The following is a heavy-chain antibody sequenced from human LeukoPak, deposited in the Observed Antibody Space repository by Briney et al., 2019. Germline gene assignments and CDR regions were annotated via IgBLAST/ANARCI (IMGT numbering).Heavy chain of an antibody. D-gene: IGHD4-11*01. V-gene: IGHV3-23*01. CDR1: GFTFSNFA. Sequence: GGSLRFSCITSGFTFSNFAMIWVRQAPGRGLEWVSAIRGSGGTTFYADSVKGRFTISRDNSKNTLYLQMNTLRADDTAVYYCARAPHSNQGYFDYWGQGTLVTVSS. CDR2: IRGSGGTT. J-gene: IGHJ4*02. CDR3: ARAPHSNQGYFDY.